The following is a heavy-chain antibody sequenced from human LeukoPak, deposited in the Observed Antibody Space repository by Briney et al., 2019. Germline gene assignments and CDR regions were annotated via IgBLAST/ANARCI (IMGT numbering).Heavy chain of an antibody. CDR3: ARDGTPIRYFGSAFDY. D-gene: IGHD3-9*01. CDR1: GGSISSSSYY. J-gene: IGHJ4*02. CDR2: IYYDGST. V-gene: IGHV4-39*07. Sequence: SETLSLTCTVSGGSISSSSYYWGWIRQPPGKGLEWIGNIYYDGSTYYNPSLKSRVTISVDTSKNQFSLKLSSVTAADTAVYYCARDGTPIRYFGSAFDYWGQGTLVTVSS.